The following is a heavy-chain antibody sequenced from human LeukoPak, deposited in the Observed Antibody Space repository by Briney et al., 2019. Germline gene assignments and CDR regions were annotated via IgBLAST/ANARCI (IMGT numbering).Heavy chain of an antibody. V-gene: IGHV6-1*01. CDR1: GDSVSSNSAA. J-gene: IGHJ4*02. Sequence: SQTLSLTCAVSGDSVSSNSAAWNWIRQSPSTGLEWLGRTCYRSKWYNDYAVSVKSRITINPDTSKNQFSLQLNSLTPEDTAVYYCAKTSGSYADYWGQGTLVTVSS. D-gene: IGHD1-26*01. CDR3: AKTSGSYADY. CDR2: TCYRSKWYN.